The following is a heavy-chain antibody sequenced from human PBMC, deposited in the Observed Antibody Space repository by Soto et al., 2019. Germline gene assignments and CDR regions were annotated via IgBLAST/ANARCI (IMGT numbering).Heavy chain of an antibody. CDR1: GGSISSSSYY. Sequence: SETLSLTCTVSGGSISSSSYYWGWIRQPPGKGLEWIGSIYYSGSTYYNPSLKSRVTISVDTSKNQFSLKLSSVTAADTAVYYCARGRYFDNADHFDYWGQGTLVTVSS. D-gene: IGHD3-9*01. CDR2: IYYSGST. J-gene: IGHJ4*02. CDR3: ARGRYFDNADHFDY. V-gene: IGHV4-39*01.